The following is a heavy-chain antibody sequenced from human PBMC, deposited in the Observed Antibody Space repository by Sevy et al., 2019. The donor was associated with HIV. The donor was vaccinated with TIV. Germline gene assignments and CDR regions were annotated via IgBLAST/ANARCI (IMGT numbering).Heavy chain of an antibody. D-gene: IGHD4-17*01. CDR2: IYYSGST. Sequence: SETLSLTCTVSGGSISSGGYYWSWIRQHPGKGLEWIGYIYYSGSTYYNPSLKSRVTISVDTAKNQFSLKLNSVTAADTAVYYCAGSYYGEYDYWGQGTLVTVSS. J-gene: IGHJ4*02. CDR3: AGSYYGEYDY. CDR1: GGSISSGGYY. V-gene: IGHV4-31*03.